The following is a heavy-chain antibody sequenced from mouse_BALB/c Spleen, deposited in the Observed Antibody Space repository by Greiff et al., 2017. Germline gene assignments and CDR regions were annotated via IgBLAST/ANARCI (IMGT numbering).Heavy chain of an antibody. CDR3: ARFHYYGRGYAMDY. CDR2: IWAGGST. CDR1: GFSLTSYG. V-gene: IGHV2-9*02. J-gene: IGHJ4*01. D-gene: IGHD1-2*01. Sequence: VMLVESGPGLVAPSQSLSITCTVSGFSLTSYGVHWVRQPPGKGLEWLGVIWAGGSTNYNSALMSRLSISKDNSKSQVFLKMNSLQTDDTAMYYCARFHYYGRGYAMDYWGQGTSVTVSS.